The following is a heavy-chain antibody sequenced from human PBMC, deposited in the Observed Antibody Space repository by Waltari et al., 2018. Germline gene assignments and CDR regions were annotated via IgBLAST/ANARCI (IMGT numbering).Heavy chain of an antibody. D-gene: IGHD6-13*01. CDR3: GKVGSSSWYYFDY. CDR2: ISVNGAST. Sequence: EVQLLESGGGLVQPGGSLRLSCSASGFTFRNYGMSWVRRAPGKGRGWVSGISVNGASTYYAECVKGRLTTSRDNSKNTLSMQMNSLRVDETAVYYCGKVGSSSWYYFDYWGQGVLVTVSS. CDR1: GFTFRNYG. J-gene: IGHJ4*02. V-gene: IGHV3-23*01.